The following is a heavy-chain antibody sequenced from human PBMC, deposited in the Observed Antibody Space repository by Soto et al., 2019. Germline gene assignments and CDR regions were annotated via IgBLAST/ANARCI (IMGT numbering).Heavy chain of an antibody. CDR1: GGSVSGGAYY. D-gene: IGHD5-18*01. CDR2: IYYSGST. CDR3: ARDIRGYSRAFDY. J-gene: IGHJ4*02. V-gene: IGHV4-61*08. Sequence: SETLSLTCTVSGGSVSGGAYYWTWIRQPPGKGLEWIGYIYYSGSTTYNPSLKSRVTISIDTSKNQFSLKLTSATAADTALYYCARDIRGYSRAFDYWGQGALVTISS.